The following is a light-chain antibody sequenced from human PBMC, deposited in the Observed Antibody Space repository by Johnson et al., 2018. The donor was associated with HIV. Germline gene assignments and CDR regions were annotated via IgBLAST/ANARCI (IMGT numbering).Light chain of an antibody. CDR1: SSNIGNNY. CDR3: GTWDSSLSTGGANYV. Sequence: QAVLTQPPSVSAAPGQKVTISCSGSSSNIGNNYVSWYQQLPGTAPKLLIYENNKRPSGIPDRFSGSKSGTSATLGITGLQTGYEADYYCGTWDSSLSTGGANYVFGTGTKVTVL. V-gene: IGLV1-51*02. CDR2: ENN. J-gene: IGLJ1*01.